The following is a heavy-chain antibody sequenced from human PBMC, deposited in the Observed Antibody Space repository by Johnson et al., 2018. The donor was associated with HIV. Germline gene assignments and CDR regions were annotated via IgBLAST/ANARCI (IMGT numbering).Heavy chain of an antibody. D-gene: IGHD5-18*01. CDR1: GFSFSSYA. CDR3: AARRRDGYPYDAFDI. J-gene: IGHJ3*02. CDR2: ISYDGRNE. Sequence: QVQLVESGGGVVQPGRSLRLSCAASGFSFSSYAMHWVRQSPGKGLEWVAVISYDGRNEYYADSVKGRFTISRDNSKNTVYLQMNSLRAEDTAVYYCAARRRDGYPYDAFDIWGQGTMVTVSS. V-gene: IGHV3-30*03.